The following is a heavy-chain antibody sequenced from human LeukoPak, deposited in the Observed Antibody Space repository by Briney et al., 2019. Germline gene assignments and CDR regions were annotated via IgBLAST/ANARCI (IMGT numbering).Heavy chain of an antibody. CDR2: MNPNSGNT. D-gene: IGHD6-19*01. Sequence: GASVKVSCKASGGTFSSYAISWVRQAPGQGLEWMGWMNPNSGNTGYAQKFQGRVTMTRNTSISTAYMELSSLRSEDTAVYYCARGRIDYSSGWYPGYWGQGTLVTVSS. V-gene: IGHV1-8*02. CDR1: GGTFSSYA. CDR3: ARGRIDYSSGWYPGY. J-gene: IGHJ4*02.